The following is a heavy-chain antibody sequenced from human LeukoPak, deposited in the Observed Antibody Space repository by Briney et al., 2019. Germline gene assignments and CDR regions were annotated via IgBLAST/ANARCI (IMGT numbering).Heavy chain of an antibody. J-gene: IGHJ6*03. CDR3: ARGEGSYDGFYYHYYMDV. V-gene: IGHV1-69*04. D-gene: IGHD5-24*01. CDR2: IIPMFGRT. CDR1: GGTSSNYA. Sequence: AASVKVSSKASGGTSSNYAFSWVRQAPGQGLEWVGRIIPMFGRTNYAQKFQGRVTIIADKSTTTAYMELSSLKSEDTAVYYCARGEGSYDGFYYHYYMDVWGKGTTVTVSS.